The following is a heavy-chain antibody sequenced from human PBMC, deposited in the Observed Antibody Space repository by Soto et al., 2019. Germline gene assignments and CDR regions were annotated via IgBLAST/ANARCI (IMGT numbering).Heavy chain of an antibody. D-gene: IGHD6-19*01. J-gene: IGHJ4*02. CDR1: GGSFSGYY. CDR3: AVGPRMWLAGGGY. V-gene: IGHV4-34*01. Sequence: QVLLEQWGAGLLKPSETLSLTCAVYGGSFSGYYWTWIRQPPGRGLEWLGEINHSGITDYNPSLKSRVSISIDTSKNQCSLKLNSVTAADTAVYYCAVGPRMWLAGGGYWGQGTLFTVSS. CDR2: INHSGIT.